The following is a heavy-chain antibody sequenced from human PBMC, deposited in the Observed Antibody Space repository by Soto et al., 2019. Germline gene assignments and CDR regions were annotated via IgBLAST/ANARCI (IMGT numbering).Heavy chain of an antibody. Sequence: PGGSLRLSCAAPGFTFSDYAMTWVRQAPGKGLEWVSALTPGGETTYHIDSVKGRFTISRDNAKNTLFLQMNSLTDADTAVYYCAKDSPVSGNYQDLDYWGPGTLVTVSS. J-gene: IGHJ4*02. D-gene: IGHD1-26*01. CDR2: LTPGGETT. V-gene: IGHV3-23*01. CDR1: GFTFSDYA. CDR3: AKDSPVSGNYQDLDY.